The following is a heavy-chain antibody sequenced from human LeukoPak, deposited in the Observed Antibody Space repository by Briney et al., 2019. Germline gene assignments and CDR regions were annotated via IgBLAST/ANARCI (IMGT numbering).Heavy chain of an antibody. D-gene: IGHD5-12*01. CDR1: GGSISSGSYY. CDR2: IYISGST. CDR3: AREAGYSGYDFNRYFDY. V-gene: IGHV4-61*02. Sequence: SETLSLTCTVSGGSISSGSYYWSWIRQPAGKGLEWIGRIYISGSTNYNPSLKSRVTISVDTSKNQFSLKLSSVTAADTAVYYCAREAGYSGYDFNRYFDYWGQGTLVTVSS. J-gene: IGHJ4*02.